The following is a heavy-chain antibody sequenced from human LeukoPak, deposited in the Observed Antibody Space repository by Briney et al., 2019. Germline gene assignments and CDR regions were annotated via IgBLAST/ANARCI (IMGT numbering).Heavy chain of an antibody. Sequence: ASVKVSCKASGYTFTSYYMHWVRQAPGQGLEWMGTINPSGGSTSYAQKFQGRVTMTRDTSTSTVYMELSSLRSEDTAVYYCARFSSGWTSYNWFDPWGQGTLVTVSS. J-gene: IGHJ5*02. CDR3: ARFSSGWTSYNWFDP. CDR2: INPSGGST. D-gene: IGHD6-19*01. V-gene: IGHV1-46*01. CDR1: GYTFTSYY.